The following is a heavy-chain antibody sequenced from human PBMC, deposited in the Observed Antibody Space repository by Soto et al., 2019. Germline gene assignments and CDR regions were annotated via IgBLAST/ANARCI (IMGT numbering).Heavy chain of an antibody. CDR1: GFTFSDYD. V-gene: IGHV3-13*04. D-gene: IGHD3-22*01. CDR2: INPAGDT. CDR3: ARGRSRGYYFFDY. Sequence: EVQLVESGGGLVQPGGSLRLSCAASGFTFSDYDMHWVRQVTGKRLEWISTINPAGDTYYTDSVKGRFTIGRETAKNSWYLQMNSLRAGDAAVFYCARGRSRGYYFFDYWGLGTLVTVSS. J-gene: IGHJ4*02.